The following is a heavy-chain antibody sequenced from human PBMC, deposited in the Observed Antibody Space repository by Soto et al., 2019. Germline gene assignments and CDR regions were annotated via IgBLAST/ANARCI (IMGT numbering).Heavy chain of an antibody. J-gene: IGHJ6*02. CDR3: ARVPTGPLLDTNYYYYYGMDV. Sequence: SGPTLVNPTQTLTLTCTFSGFSLSTSGMCVSWIRQPPGKALEWLALIDWDDDKYYSTSLKTRLTISKDTSKNQVVLTMTNMGPVDTATYYCARVPTGPLLDTNYYYYYGMDVWGQGTTVTVSS. CDR1: GFSLSTSGMC. V-gene: IGHV2-70*01. D-gene: IGHD3-3*01. CDR2: IDWDDDK.